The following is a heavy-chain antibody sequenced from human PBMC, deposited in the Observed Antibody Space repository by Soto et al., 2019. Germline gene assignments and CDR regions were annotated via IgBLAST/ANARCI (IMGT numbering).Heavy chain of an antibody. V-gene: IGHV3-30*18. CDR3: AKRDSLPGYSYGYDLNDAFDV. CDR1: GFTFSSYG. D-gene: IGHD5-18*01. CDR2: ISYDGSNK. Sequence: PGGSLRLSCAASGFTFSSYGMHWVRQAPGKGLEWVAVISYDGSNKYYADSVKGRFTISRDNSKNTLYLQMNSLRAEDTAVYYCAKRDSLPGYSYGYDLNDAFDVWGQGTMVTVSS. J-gene: IGHJ3*01.